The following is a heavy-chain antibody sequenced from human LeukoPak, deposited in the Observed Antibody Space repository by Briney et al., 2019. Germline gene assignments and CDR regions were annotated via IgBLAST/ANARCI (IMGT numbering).Heavy chain of an antibody. D-gene: IGHD6-13*01. Sequence: SETLSLTXVVYGGSFSGYYWNWIRQPPGKGLEWIGEINHSGSPNYNPSLKSRVTISVDTSKNQFSLKLSSVTATDTAVYYCARQQLGARYFDYWGQGTLVTVSS. CDR2: INHSGSP. V-gene: IGHV4-34*01. CDR1: GGSFSGYY. J-gene: IGHJ4*02. CDR3: ARQQLGARYFDY.